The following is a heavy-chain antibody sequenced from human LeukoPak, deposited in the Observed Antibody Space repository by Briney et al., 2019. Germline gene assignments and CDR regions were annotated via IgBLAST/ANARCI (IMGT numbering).Heavy chain of an antibody. CDR2: ISGSGGST. D-gene: IGHD3-22*01. V-gene: IGHV3-23*01. CDR3: ARERNYYDSSHSFDP. CDR1: GFTFSSYA. Sequence: GGSLRLSCAASGFTFSSYAMSWVRQAPGKGLGWVSAISGSGGSTYYADSVKGRFTISRDNSKNTLYLQMNSLRAEDTAVYYCARERNYYDSSHSFDPWGQATLVTVSS. J-gene: IGHJ5*02.